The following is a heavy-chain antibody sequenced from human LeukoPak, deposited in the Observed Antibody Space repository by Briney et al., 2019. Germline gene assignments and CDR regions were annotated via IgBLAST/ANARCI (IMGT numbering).Heavy chain of an antibody. V-gene: IGHV3-53*01. D-gene: IGHD3-9*01. CDR2: IHSGGST. J-gene: IGHJ1*01. CDR3: ARDGHYDILTGYFQD. Sequence: GGSLRLSCAASHFIVSSNYMSWVRQAPGKGLEWISVIHSGGSTSYADSVKGRFTISRDNAKNSLYLQMNSLRAEDTAVYYCARDGHYDILTGYFQDWGQGTLVTVSS. CDR1: HFIVSSNY.